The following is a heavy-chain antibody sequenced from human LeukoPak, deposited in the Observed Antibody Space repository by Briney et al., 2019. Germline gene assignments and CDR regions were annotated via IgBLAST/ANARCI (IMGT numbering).Heavy chain of an antibody. J-gene: IGHJ5*02. Sequence: GGSLKLSCVASGFTFSDSAIHWVRQSSGKGLEWIGHMDKETNLYASALAASVKGRFTVSRDDSKNTAYLHMNSLKTEDTALYYCTRDSGTYNWFDPWGQGTLVTVSS. CDR2: MDKETNLYAS. CDR1: GFTFSDSA. D-gene: IGHD1-26*01. V-gene: IGHV3-73*01. CDR3: TRDSGTYNWFDP.